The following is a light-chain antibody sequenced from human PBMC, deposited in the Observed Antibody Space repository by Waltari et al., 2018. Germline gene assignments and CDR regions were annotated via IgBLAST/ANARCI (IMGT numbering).Light chain of an antibody. J-gene: IGLJ2*01. V-gene: IGLV6-57*03. Sequence: FMLTQPHSVSASPGKTVTISCTRSSGSIASNYVQWFQQRPGSAPTTVFSEDNQRPSGVPDRFSGSIDSSSNSASLTISGLKTEDEADYYCQSYDTSNVIFGGGTKLTVL. CDR1: SGSIASNY. CDR3: QSYDTSNVI. CDR2: EDN.